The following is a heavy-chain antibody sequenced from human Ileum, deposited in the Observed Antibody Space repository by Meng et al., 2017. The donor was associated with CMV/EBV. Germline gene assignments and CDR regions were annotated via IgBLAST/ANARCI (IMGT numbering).Heavy chain of an antibody. Sequence: ASVKVSCKASGYTFTTYGISWVRQAPGQGLEWMGWISAYNGNTNYAQKLQGRVTMTTDTSTSTAYMELRRLRSDDTAVYYCARFWSGYYKRGMDVWGQGTTVTVSS. J-gene: IGHJ6*02. CDR3: ARFWSGYYKRGMDV. V-gene: IGHV1-18*01. D-gene: IGHD3-3*01. CDR2: ISAYNGNT. CDR1: GYTFTTYG.